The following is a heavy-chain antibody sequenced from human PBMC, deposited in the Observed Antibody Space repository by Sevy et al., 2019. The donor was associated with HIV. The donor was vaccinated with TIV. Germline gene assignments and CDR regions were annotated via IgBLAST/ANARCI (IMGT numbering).Heavy chain of an antibody. Sequence: GGSLRLSCAASGFTFSNYAMSWVRQTPGKGLEWVSAISGSADATYYTDSVKGRFTISRDNTKNKVYLQMNSLGAEDTAVYYCVKEVSQYSYSDYWGQGTLVTVSS. V-gene: IGHV3-23*01. CDR1: GFTFSNYA. CDR3: VKEVSQYSYSDY. CDR2: ISGSADAT. J-gene: IGHJ4*02. D-gene: IGHD5-18*01.